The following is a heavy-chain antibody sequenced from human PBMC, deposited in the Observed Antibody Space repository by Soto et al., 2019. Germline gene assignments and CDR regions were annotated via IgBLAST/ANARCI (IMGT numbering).Heavy chain of an antibody. CDR3: ARESYRRAFDI. Sequence: GGSLRRSCAASGFPFSDHYMSWVRQAPGKGLEWISYMSANSRYTNYADSVKGRFTISRDNAKNSLYLQMNSLRVEDTAVYYCARESYRRAFDIWGQGTLVTVSS. CDR2: MSANSRYT. J-gene: IGHJ3*02. CDR1: GFPFSDHY. D-gene: IGHD3-16*02. V-gene: IGHV3-11*06.